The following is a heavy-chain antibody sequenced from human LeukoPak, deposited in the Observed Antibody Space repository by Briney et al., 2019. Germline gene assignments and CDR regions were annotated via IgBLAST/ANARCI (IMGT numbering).Heavy chain of an antibody. CDR3: ARAPRSGSYYSY. V-gene: IGHV4-34*01. Sequence: SETLSLTCTVSGGSMSSYYWSWIRQPPGKGLEWIGEINHSGTTSYNPSLKSRVTISVDTSKNQFSLKLSSVTAADTAVYYCARAPRSGSYYSYWGQGTLVTVSS. J-gene: IGHJ4*02. CDR2: INHSGTT. D-gene: IGHD1-26*01. CDR1: GGSMSSYY.